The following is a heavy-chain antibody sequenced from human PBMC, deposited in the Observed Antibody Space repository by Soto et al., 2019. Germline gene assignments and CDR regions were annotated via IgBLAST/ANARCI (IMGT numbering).Heavy chain of an antibody. V-gene: IGHV1-8*01. Sequence: QVQLVQSGAEVKKPGASVKVSCKASGYTFTSYDINWVRQATGQGLEWMGWMNPNSGNTGYAQKFPGRATMTRSTSISTAYMEVSSLRSEDTAGYYCARGEAGFCSGGSCYSGWFDPWGQGTLVTVSS. CDR3: ARGEAGFCSGGSCYSGWFDP. CDR1: GYTFTSYD. J-gene: IGHJ5*02. CDR2: MNPNSGNT. D-gene: IGHD2-15*01.